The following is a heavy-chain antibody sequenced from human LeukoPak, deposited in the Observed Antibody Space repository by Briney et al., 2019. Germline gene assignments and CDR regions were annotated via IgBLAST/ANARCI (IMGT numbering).Heavy chain of an antibody. CDR3: ARWRRAEEFGELLYYFDY. J-gene: IGHJ4*02. V-gene: IGHV4-61*05. CDR1: GGSISSSSYY. CDR2: IYYSGST. D-gene: IGHD3-10*01. Sequence: KSSETLSLTCTVSGGSISSSSYYWGWIRQPPGKGLEWIGYIYYSGSTNYNPSLKSRVTISVDTSKNQFSLKLSSVTAADTAVYYCARWRRAEEFGELLYYFDYWGQGTLVTVSS.